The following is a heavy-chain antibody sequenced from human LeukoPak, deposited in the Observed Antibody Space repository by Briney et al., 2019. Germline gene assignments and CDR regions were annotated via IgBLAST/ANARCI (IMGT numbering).Heavy chain of an antibody. V-gene: IGHV1-8*02. D-gene: IGHD6-19*01. J-gene: IGHJ4*02. CDR3: ARGSGYSSGWWVY. CDR1: GYTFTSYY. Sequence: ASVKVSCKASGYTFTSYYMHWVRQATGQGLEWMGWMNPNSGNTGYAQKFQGRVTMTRNTSISTAYMELSSLRSEDTAVYYCARGSGYSSGWWVYWGQGTLVTVSS. CDR2: MNPNSGNT.